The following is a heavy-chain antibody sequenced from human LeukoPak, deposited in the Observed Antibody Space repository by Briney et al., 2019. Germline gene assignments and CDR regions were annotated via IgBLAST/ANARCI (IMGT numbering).Heavy chain of an antibody. Sequence: GGSPRLSCAASGFSFSTYEMNWVRQAPGKGLEWISYISASGTLTHYADSVEGRFTISRDNAKNSLYLQMNSLRGEDTAVYYCARDGTPIYSSGWVYMDVWGKGTTVTISS. CDR2: ISASGTLT. CDR3: ARDGTPIYSSGWVYMDV. D-gene: IGHD6-25*01. J-gene: IGHJ6*04. CDR1: GFSFSTYE. V-gene: IGHV3-48*03.